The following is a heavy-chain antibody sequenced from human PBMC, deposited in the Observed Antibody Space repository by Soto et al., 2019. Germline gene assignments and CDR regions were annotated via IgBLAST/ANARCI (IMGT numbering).Heavy chain of an antibody. CDR2: ISGSGGST. D-gene: IGHD5-18*01. Sequence: PGGSLRLSCAASGFTFSSYAMSWVRQAPGKGLEWVSAISGSGGSTYYADSVKGRFTISRDNSKNTLYLQMNSLRAEDTAVYYCAKDGDVDTAMVTTLYFDYWGQGTLVTVSS. V-gene: IGHV3-23*01. J-gene: IGHJ4*02. CDR1: GFTFSSYA. CDR3: AKDGDVDTAMVTTLYFDY.